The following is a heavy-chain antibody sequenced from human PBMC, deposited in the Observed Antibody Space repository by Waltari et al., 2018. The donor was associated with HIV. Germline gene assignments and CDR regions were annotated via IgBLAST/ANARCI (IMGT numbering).Heavy chain of an antibody. CDR1: GGSFSSYY. D-gene: IGHD3-10*01. J-gene: IGHJ5*02. V-gene: IGHV4-4*07. CDR2: IYSTGST. Sequence: QVHLPESGPGLVRPSETLSLICTVSGGSFSSYYWNWIRQPAGKGLEWIGRIYSTGSTNYNPSLKSRVTMSVDTYNNQIFLRLNSVTAADTAVYYCARNLWFGDFRWFDPWGQGTLVTVSS. CDR3: ARNLWFGDFRWFDP.